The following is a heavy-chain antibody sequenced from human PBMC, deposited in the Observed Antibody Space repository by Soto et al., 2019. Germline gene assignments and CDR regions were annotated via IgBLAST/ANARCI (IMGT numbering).Heavy chain of an antibody. J-gene: IGHJ4*02. CDR2: IIPIFGTA. CDR1: GGTFSSYA. V-gene: IGHV1-69*06. D-gene: IGHD2-15*01. CDR3: ARDGVTYCSGGSCEKFDY. Sequence: QVQLVQSGAEVKKPGSSVKVSCKASGGTFSSYAISWVRQAPGQGLEWMGGIIPIFGTANYAQKFQGRVTITADKSTSTAYMELSSLRSEDMAVYYCARDGVTYCSGGSCEKFDYWGQGTLVTVSS.